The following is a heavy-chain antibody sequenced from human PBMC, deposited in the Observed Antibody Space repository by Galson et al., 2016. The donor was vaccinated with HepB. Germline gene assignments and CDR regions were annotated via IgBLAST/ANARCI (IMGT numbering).Heavy chain of an antibody. CDR3: ARLYFGSGGAVDY. V-gene: IGHV3-48*01. CDR1: GLTFSSYN. Sequence: SLRLSCAVSGLTFSSYNMNWVRQAPGKGLEWVSHISSRTRTTYYADSVKGRFTISRDNSKNTLYLQMNSLRAEDTAVYYCARLYFGSGGAVDYWGQGTLVTVSS. D-gene: IGHD3-10*01. CDR2: ISSRTRTT. J-gene: IGHJ4*02.